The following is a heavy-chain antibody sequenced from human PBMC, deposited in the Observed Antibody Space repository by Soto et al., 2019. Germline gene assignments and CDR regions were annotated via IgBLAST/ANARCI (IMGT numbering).Heavy chain of an antibody. CDR1: GGSISSSSYY. Sequence: PSETLSLTCTVSGGSISSSSYYWGWIRQPPGKGLEWIGSIYYSGSTYYNPSLKSRVTISVDTSKNQFSLRLSSVTAADTAVYYCARDNGYSYGYFDYWGQGTLVTVSS. J-gene: IGHJ4*02. D-gene: IGHD5-18*01. CDR3: ARDNGYSYGYFDY. CDR2: IYYSGST. V-gene: IGHV4-39*07.